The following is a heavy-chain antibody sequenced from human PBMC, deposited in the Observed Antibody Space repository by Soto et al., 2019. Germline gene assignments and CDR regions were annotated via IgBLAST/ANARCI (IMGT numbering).Heavy chain of an antibody. V-gene: IGHV3-15*01. CDR1: GFTFSNAW. CDR2: IKSKTDGGTT. J-gene: IGHJ2*01. Sequence: GGSLRLSCAASGFTFSNAWMSWVRQAPGKGLEWVGRIKSKTDGGTTDYAAPVKGRFTISRDDSKNTLYLQMNSLKTEDTAVYYCTGTNWGTNWYFDLWGRGTLVTVSS. CDR3: TGTNWGTNWYFDL. D-gene: IGHD7-27*01.